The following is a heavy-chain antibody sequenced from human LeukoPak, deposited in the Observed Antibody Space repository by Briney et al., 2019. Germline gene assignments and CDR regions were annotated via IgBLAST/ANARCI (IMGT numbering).Heavy chain of an antibody. Sequence: ASVKVSCKASGGTFSSYGISWVRQAPGQGLEWVGGFIPMFGSPNYAQRFQGRVTITADESTSAAYMELSSLRTEDTAVYYCASERRTYSFEYWGQGTLVTVSS. CDR1: GGTFSSYG. V-gene: IGHV1-69*13. D-gene: IGHD4-11*01. CDR3: ASERRTYSFEY. J-gene: IGHJ4*02. CDR2: FIPMFGSP.